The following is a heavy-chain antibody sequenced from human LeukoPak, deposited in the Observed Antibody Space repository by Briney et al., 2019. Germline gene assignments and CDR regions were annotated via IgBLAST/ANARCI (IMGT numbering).Heavy chain of an antibody. CDR3: AKAGEYSSSWYYVDY. D-gene: IGHD6-13*01. CDR1: GFTFSSYG. Sequence: GGSLRLSCAASGFTFSSYGMHWVRQAPGKGLEWVAFIRYDGSNKYYADSVKGRFTISRDNSKNTLYLQMNSLRAEDTAVYYCAKAGEYSSSWYYVDYWGQGTLVTVSS. CDR2: IRYDGSNK. J-gene: IGHJ4*02. V-gene: IGHV3-30*02.